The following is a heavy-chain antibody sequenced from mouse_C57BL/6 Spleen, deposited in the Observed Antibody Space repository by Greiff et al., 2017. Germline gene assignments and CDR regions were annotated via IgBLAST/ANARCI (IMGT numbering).Heavy chain of an antibody. V-gene: IGHV14-2*01. J-gene: IGHJ2*01. CDR2: IDPEDGAT. D-gene: IGHD1-1*01. CDR1: GFNIKDYY. Sequence: VQLQQSGAELVKPGASVKLSCTASGFNIKDYYMHWVKQRTEQGLEWIGRIDPEDGATKYAPKFQGKATITADTSSNTAYLQLSSLTSEDTAVYYCARYYYGSSYFDYWGQGTTLTVSS. CDR3: ARYYYGSSYFDY.